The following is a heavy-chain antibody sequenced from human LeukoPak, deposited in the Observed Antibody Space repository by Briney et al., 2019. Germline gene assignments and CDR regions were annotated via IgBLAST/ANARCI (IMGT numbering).Heavy chain of an antibody. CDR3: AKLRLVSLYWYFDL. CDR2: ISGSGITI. CDR1: GFTFTNYG. J-gene: IGHJ2*01. V-gene: IGHV3-23*01. D-gene: IGHD6-6*01. Sequence: PGGSLRLSCASTGFTFTNYGMNWVRQAPGKELEWVSTISGSGITIYYADSVKGRVTISRDTSKNTLYLQMHSLRAEDTAVYYCAKLRLVSLYWYFDLWGRGTLVTVSS.